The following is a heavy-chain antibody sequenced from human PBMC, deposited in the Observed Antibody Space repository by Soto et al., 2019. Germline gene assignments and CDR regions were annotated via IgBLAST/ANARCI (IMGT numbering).Heavy chain of an antibody. CDR2: VSTNGGTS. V-gene: IGHV3-64D*06. Sequence: GGSLSLSCAASGFTFSIYAMHLVLQAPGKGLEYVSAVSTNGGTSYYAYSVKGRFTISRDNSRNTLYLQMNSLRPEDTAVYYCVKDRAPRDGYKTQPGSWGLGTLVTVSS. J-gene: IGHJ5*02. CDR3: VKDRAPRDGYKTQPGS. CDR1: GFTFSIYA. D-gene: IGHD5-12*01.